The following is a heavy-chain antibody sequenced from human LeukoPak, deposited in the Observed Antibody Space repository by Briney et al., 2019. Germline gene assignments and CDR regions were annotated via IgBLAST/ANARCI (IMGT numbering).Heavy chain of an antibody. Sequence: PSETPSLTCTFSAGSISSYYWSWIRQPAGKGLEWIGRIHTSGSTNYNPSLKSRVTMSVDTSKNQFSLKLSSVTAADTAVYYCARDTYYYDSSGYSAFDIWGQGTMVTVSS. CDR1: AGSISSYY. CDR2: IHTSGST. J-gene: IGHJ3*02. D-gene: IGHD3-22*01. CDR3: ARDTYYYDSSGYSAFDI. V-gene: IGHV4-4*07.